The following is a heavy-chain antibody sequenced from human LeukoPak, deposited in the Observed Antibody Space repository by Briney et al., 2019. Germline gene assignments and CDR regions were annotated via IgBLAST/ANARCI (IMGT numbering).Heavy chain of an antibody. CDR1: GGSISSSSYY. CDR3: ARVREDCSSTSCYSVWFDP. Sequence: SETLSLTCTVSGGSISSSSYYWGWIRQPPGKGLEWIGSIYYSGSTYYNPSLESRVTISVDTSKNQFSLKLSSVTAADTAVYYWARVREDCSSTSCYSVWFDPWGQGTLVTVSS. D-gene: IGHD2-2*01. J-gene: IGHJ5*02. CDR2: IYYSGST. V-gene: IGHV4-39*07.